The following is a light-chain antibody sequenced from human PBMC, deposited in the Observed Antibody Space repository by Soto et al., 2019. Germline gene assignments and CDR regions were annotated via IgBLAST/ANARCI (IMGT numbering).Light chain of an antibody. CDR1: SNDIGAYNY. CDR3: SSYTSSSTLYV. V-gene: IGLV2-14*01. CDR2: EVT. Sequence: QSALTQPASVSGSPGQSITISCTGTSNDIGAYNYVSRYQHHPGRAPKLIIYEVTNRPSGVSNRFSGSKSGNTASLTISGLRTEDEADYYCSSYTSSSTLYVFATGTKLTVL. J-gene: IGLJ1*01.